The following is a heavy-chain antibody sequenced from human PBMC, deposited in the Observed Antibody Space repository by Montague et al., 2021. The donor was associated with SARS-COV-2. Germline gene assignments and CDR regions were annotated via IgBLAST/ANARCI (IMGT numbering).Heavy chain of an antibody. CDR3: ARTYYDILTGYYNRGAFDI. Sequence: SESLSLTCTVSGGSISSYYWSWIRQPPGKGLEWIGYIYYSGSTNYNPSLKSRVTISVDTSKNQLSLKLSSVTAADTAVYYCARTYYDILTGYYNRGAFDIWGQGTMVTVSS. V-gene: IGHV4-59*08. D-gene: IGHD3-9*01. CDR1: GGSISSYY. J-gene: IGHJ3*02. CDR2: IYYSGST.